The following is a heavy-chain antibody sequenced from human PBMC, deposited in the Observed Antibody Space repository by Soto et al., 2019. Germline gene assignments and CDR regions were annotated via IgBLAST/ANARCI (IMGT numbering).Heavy chain of an antibody. CDR3: ARDRATVTTFWFDP. V-gene: IGHV4-59*12. D-gene: IGHD4-17*01. Sequence: SETLSLTCTVSGGSISSYYWSWIRQPPGKGLEWIGYIYHSGSTNYNPSLKSRVTISVDKSKNQFSLKLSSVTAADTAVYYCARDRATVTTFWFDPWGQGTLVTVSS. J-gene: IGHJ5*02. CDR2: IYHSGST. CDR1: GGSISSYY.